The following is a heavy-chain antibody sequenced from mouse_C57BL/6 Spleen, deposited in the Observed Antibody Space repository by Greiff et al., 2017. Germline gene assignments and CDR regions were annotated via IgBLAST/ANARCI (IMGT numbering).Heavy chain of an antibody. Sequence: EVKLQESGGGLVKPGGSLKLSCAASGFTFSDYGMHWVRQAPEQGLEWVAYISSGSSTIYYADTVKGRFTISRDNAKNTLFLQMTRLSSEDTAMSYCARGGNYEDWYFGGWGTGTTVTAAS. V-gene: IGHV5-17*01. D-gene: IGHD2-1*01. CDR1: GFTFSDYG. CDR2: ISSGSSTI. CDR3: ARGGNYEDWYFGG. J-gene: IGHJ1*03.